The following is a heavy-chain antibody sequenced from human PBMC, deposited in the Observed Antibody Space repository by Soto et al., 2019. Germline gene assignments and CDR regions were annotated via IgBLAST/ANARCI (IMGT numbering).Heavy chain of an antibody. J-gene: IGHJ3*02. Sequence: SETLSLTCTVSGYSVTNGYYWGWIRQAPGKGLEWMGSIFHTGSTYYNPSLASRLTMSVDTSKNQFSLNLRSVTAADTAVYYCANALGIGLTLTVVVLDAFEIWGQGTKVTVSS. CDR1: GYSVTNGYY. CDR3: ANALGIGLTLTVVVLDAFEI. CDR2: IFHTGST. V-gene: IGHV4-38-2*02. D-gene: IGHD2-15*01.